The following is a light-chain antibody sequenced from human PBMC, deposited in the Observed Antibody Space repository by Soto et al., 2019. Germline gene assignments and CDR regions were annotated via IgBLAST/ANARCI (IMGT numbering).Light chain of an antibody. J-gene: IGLJ2*01. CDR2: DNY. CDR1: SSNIGSNY. CDR3: DSWDNSLSVVL. V-gene: IGLV1-51*01. Sequence: QSVLTQPPSVSAAPGQRVTISFSGSSSNIGSNYVSWYQQLPGTAPKLLIYDNYKRPSGIPDRFSGSTSGTSATLAIAGLQTGDDADYYYDSWDNSLSVVLFGGGTKVTVL.